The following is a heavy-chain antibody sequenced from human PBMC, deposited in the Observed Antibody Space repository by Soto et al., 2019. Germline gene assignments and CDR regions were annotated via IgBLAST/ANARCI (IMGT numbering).Heavy chain of an antibody. CDR2: IIPIFGTA. D-gene: IGHD3-22*01. J-gene: IGHJ4*02. CDR1: GGTFSSYA. Sequence: GASVKVSCKASGGTFSSYAISWVRQAPGQGLEWMGGIIPIFGTANYAQKFQGRVTITGDESTSTAYMELSSLRSEDTAVYYCASCFYYDSSGYYYVGCFDYWGQGTLVTVSS. CDR3: ASCFYYDSSGYYYVGCFDY. V-gene: IGHV1-69*13.